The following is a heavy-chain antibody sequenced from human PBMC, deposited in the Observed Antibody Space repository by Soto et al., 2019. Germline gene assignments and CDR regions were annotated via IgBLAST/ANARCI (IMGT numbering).Heavy chain of an antibody. CDR1: GGSISYYY. D-gene: IGHD2-2*01. CDR2: VYYIGST. CDR3: ARHGSSTSPYYYMDV. V-gene: IGHV4-59*08. J-gene: IGHJ6*03. Sequence: PSETLSLTCTVSGGSISYYYWSWIRQPPGKGLEWIGYVYYIGSTNYNPSLESRVTISVDTSKNQFSLKLRSVTAADTAVYYCARHGSSTSPYYYMDVWGRWTTVTVSS.